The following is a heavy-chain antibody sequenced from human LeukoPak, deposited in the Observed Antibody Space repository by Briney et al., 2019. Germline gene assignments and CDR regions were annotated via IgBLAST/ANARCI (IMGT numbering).Heavy chain of an antibody. D-gene: IGHD2-2*01. V-gene: IGHV1-69*05. Sequence: SVKVSCKASGGTFSSYAISWVRQAPGQGLEWMGGIIPIFGTANYAQKFQGRVTITTDESTSTAYMELSSLRSEDTAVYYCARGRYCSSTSCYENWFDPWGQGTLVTVSS. J-gene: IGHJ5*02. CDR1: GGTFSSYA. CDR3: ARGRYCSSTSCYENWFDP. CDR2: IIPIFGTA.